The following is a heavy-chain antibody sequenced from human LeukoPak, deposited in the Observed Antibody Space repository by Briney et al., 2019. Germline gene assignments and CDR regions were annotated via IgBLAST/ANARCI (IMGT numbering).Heavy chain of an antibody. CDR1: GFTFSSSA. D-gene: IGHD3-22*01. V-gene: IGHV3-23*01. CDR2: ISNNGGYT. CDR3: VKDYYDGSGSFDY. J-gene: IGHJ4*02. Sequence: PGGSLRLSCAASGFTFSSSAMSWVRQAPGKGLEWVSAISNNGGYTYYADSVQGRFTISRDNSKSTLCLQMNSLRAEDTAVYYCVKDYYDGSGSFDYWGQGTLVTVSS.